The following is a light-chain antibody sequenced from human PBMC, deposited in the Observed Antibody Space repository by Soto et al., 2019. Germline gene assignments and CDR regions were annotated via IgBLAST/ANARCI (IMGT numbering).Light chain of an antibody. Sequence: EIVMTQSPATLSVSPGERATLSCRASQTISSNLAWYQQKPGQSPRLLIHGASTSATGVPARFSGSGYVTDFTLTLSSLQSEDFAVYYCQQYHKWPPQYTFGQGTKLQIK. J-gene: IGKJ2*01. CDR3: QQYHKWPPQYT. V-gene: IGKV3-15*01. CDR2: GAS. CDR1: QTISSN.